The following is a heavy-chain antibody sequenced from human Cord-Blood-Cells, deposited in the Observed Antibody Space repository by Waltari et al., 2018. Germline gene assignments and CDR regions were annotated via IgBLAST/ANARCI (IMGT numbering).Heavy chain of an antibody. V-gene: IGHV1-69*01. Sequence: QVQLVQSGAEVKKPGSSVKVSCTASGGTFSSYAISWVRQAPGQGLEWMGGIIPILGTANYAQKFQGRVTITADESTSTAYMELSSLRSEDTAVYYCARWALYGSGSYYDYWGQGTLVTVSS. D-gene: IGHD3-10*01. CDR3: ARWALYGSGSYYDY. CDR2: IIPILGTA. J-gene: IGHJ4*02. CDR1: GGTFSSYA.